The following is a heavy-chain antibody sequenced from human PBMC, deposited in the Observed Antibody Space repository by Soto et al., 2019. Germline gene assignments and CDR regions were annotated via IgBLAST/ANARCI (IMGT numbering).Heavy chain of an antibody. CDR3: VGTGTTDDY. V-gene: IGHV4-30-4*01. CDR2: IYNSGGS. Sequence: PSETLSLTCSVSGASVRSGDYYWSCIRQAPGKGLEWIGYIYNSGGSYYNPSLKGRLTTSIDTSKNQFSLKLNSVTAADTAIYYCVGTGTTDDYWGRGTLVTVSS. CDR1: GASVRSGDYY. J-gene: IGHJ4*02. D-gene: IGHD4-17*01.